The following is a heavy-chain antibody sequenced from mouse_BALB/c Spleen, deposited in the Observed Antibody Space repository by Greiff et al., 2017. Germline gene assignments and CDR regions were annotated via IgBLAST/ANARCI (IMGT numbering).Heavy chain of an antibody. V-gene: IGHV2-9-2*01. J-gene: IGHJ4*01. CDR3: VRDGNWDDYYAMDY. Sequence: QVQLQQSGPGLVAPSQSLSITCTVSGFSLTSYDISWIRQPPGKGLEWLGVIWTGGGTNYNSAFMSRLSISKDNSKSQVFLKMNSLQTDDTAIYYCVRDGNWDDYYAMDYWGQGTSVTVSS. CDR1: GFSLTSYD. D-gene: IGHD4-1*01. CDR2: IWTGGGT.